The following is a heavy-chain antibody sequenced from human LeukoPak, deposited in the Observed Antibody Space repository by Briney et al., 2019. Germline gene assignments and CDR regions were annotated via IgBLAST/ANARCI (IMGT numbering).Heavy chain of an antibody. CDR1: GFTFSGYA. V-gene: IGHV3-23*01. J-gene: IGHJ4*02. CDR3: AKDVVGYSSGWYPH. D-gene: IGHD6-19*01. Sequence: TGGSLRLSCAASGFTFSGYAMSWVRQAPGKGLEWVSAISGSGGSTYYADSVKGRFTISRDNSKNTLYLQMNSLRAEDTAVYYCAKDVVGYSSGWYPHWGQGTLVTVSS. CDR2: ISGSGGST.